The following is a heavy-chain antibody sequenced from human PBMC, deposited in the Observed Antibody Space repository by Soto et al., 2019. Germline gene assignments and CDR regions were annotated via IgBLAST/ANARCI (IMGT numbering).Heavy chain of an antibody. J-gene: IGHJ4*02. Sequence: EVQLVESGGGLVQPGGSLRLSCAASGFTFSSYAMHWVRQAPGKGLEYVSAISSNGGSTYYANSVKGRFTISRDNSKNTLYLQMGSLRAEDMAVYYCARDRDYDFWSGSPFDYWGQGTLVTVSS. CDR2: ISSNGGST. V-gene: IGHV3-64*01. CDR3: ARDRDYDFWSGSPFDY. CDR1: GFTFSSYA. D-gene: IGHD3-3*01.